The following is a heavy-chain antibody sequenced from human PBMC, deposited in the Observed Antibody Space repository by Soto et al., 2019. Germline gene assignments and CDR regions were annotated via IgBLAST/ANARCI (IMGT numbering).Heavy chain of an antibody. V-gene: IGHV3-33*01. CDR1: GFTFSSYG. CDR2: IWYDGSTK. D-gene: IGHD2-2*01. Sequence: QVQLVESGGGVVQPGRSLRLSCAASGFTFSSYGMHWVRQAPGKGLEWVAVIWYDGSTKYYADSVKGRFTISRDNSKNTLYLQMNSMRAEDTAVYYYAREGHCSSTSCYVSWFDPWGQGTLVTVSS. CDR3: AREGHCSSTSCYVSWFDP. J-gene: IGHJ5*02.